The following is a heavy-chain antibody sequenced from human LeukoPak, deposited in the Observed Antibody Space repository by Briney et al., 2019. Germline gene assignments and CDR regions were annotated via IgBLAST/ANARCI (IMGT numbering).Heavy chain of an antibody. CDR1: GLTVSSNY. CDR3: ARGTSGTFKSFDY. CDR2: IYSGGGT. V-gene: IGHV3-53*01. D-gene: IGHD1-26*01. Sequence: PGGSLRLSCAASGLTVSSNYMSWVRQAPGKGLEWVSVIYSGGGTYYADSVKGRFTISRDNSNNTLYLQINSLRAEDTAVYYCARGTSGTFKSFDYWGQGTLVTVSS. J-gene: IGHJ4*02.